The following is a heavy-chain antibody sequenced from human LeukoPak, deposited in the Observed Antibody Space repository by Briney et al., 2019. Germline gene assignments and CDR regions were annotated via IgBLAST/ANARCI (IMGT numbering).Heavy chain of an antibody. Sequence: ASVKVSCKASGGTFSSYAISWVRQAPGQGLEWMGRIIPIFGTANYAQKFQGRVTITTDESTSTAYMELSSLRSEDTAVYYCARDLYGSYDLWGRGTLVTASS. V-gene: IGHV1-69*05. J-gene: IGHJ2*01. CDR2: IIPIFGTA. CDR1: GGTFSSYA. CDR3: ARDLYGSYDL. D-gene: IGHD4-17*01.